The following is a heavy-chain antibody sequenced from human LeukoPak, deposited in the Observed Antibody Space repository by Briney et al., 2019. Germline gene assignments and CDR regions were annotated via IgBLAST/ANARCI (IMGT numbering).Heavy chain of an antibody. J-gene: IGHJ4*02. CDR3: ASCVGRDY. CDR1: GFSISTYW. CDR2: IKQDGSEE. D-gene: IGHD4-17*01. Sequence: GGSLRLSCAASGFSISTYWMTWVRQAPGKGLEWVANIKQDGSEEYYVDSVKGRFTVSRDNAKNSLYLQMNSLRAEDTAVYYCASCVGRDYWGQGTLVTVSS. V-gene: IGHV3-7*01.